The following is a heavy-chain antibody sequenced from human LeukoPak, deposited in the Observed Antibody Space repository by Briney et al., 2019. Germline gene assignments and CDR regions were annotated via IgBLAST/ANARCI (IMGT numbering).Heavy chain of an antibody. CDR2: IYPGDSDT. CDR3: ASSYYYDSSGHLPPFDY. V-gene: IGHV5-51*01. D-gene: IGHD3-22*01. CDR1: GYSFTSYW. Sequence: GESLKISCKGSGYSFTSYWIGWVRQMPGKGLEWMGIIYPGDSDTRYSPSFQGQVTISADKSISTAYLQWSSLKASDTAMYYCASSYYYDSSGHLPPFDYWGQGTLVTVSS. J-gene: IGHJ4*02.